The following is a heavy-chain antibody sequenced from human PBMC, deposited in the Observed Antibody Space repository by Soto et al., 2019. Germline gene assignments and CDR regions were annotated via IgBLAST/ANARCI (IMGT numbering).Heavy chain of an antibody. CDR3: ARDVPDTNLFYYYYGMDA. CDR1: GYTFTAYG. CDR2: ISTSNGNT. D-gene: IGHD3-10*01. V-gene: IGHV1-18*01. Sequence: QVHLVQSGAEVKKPGASVRVSCKASGYTFTAYGISWVRQAPGQGLEWLGWISTSNGNTNYAHNVQGRATMTTDTSTSTAFMELWSLRSDDTAVYYCARDVPDTNLFYYYYGMDAWGQGTTVTVSS. J-gene: IGHJ6*02.